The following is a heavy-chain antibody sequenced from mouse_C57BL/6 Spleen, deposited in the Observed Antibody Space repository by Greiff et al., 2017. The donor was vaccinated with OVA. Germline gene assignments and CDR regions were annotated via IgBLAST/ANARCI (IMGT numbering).Heavy chain of an antibody. V-gene: IGHV14-1*01. J-gene: IGHJ1*03. Sequence: VQLQQSGAELVRPGASVKLSCTASGFNIKDYYMHWVKQRPEQGLEWIGRIDPEDGDTEYAPKFKGKATLTADTSSNTAYLQLSSLTAEDTAVYYCTTYYGNYWYFDDWGTGTTVTVSS. CDR2: IDPEDGDT. D-gene: IGHD2-1*01. CDR1: GFNIKDYY. CDR3: TTYYGNYWYFDD.